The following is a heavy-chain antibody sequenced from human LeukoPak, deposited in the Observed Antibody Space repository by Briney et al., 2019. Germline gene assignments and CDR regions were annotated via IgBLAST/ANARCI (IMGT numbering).Heavy chain of an antibody. CDR2: IIPIFGTA. V-gene: IGHV1-69*05. CDR1: GGTFSSYA. Sequence: SVKVSCKASGGTFSSYAISWVRQAPRQGLEWMGGIIPIFGTANYAQKFQGRVTITTDESTSTAYMELSSLRSEDTAVYYCARTPSLRFLEGPLSGRYYFYYMDVWGKGTTVTVSS. D-gene: IGHD3-3*01. CDR3: ARTPSLRFLEGPLSGRYYFYYMDV. J-gene: IGHJ6*03.